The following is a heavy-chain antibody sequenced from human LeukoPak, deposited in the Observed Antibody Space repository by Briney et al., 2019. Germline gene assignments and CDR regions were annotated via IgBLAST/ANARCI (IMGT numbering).Heavy chain of an antibody. V-gene: IGHV3-30-3*01. J-gene: IGHJ4*02. CDR2: ISYDGNNK. D-gene: IGHD6-19*01. Sequence: GGSLRLSCAAPGFSFNSYSMHWVRQAPGKGLEWVAVISYDGNNKYYAESVKGRFTISRDNSKNTLYLQMNGLRGEDTAVYHCARVYTSGWSLPLDYWGQGILVTVSS. CDR1: GFSFNSYS. CDR3: ARVYTSGWSLPLDY.